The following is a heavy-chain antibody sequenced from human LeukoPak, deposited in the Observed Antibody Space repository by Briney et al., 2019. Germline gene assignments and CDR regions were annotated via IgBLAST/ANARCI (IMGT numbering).Heavy chain of an antibody. Sequence: ASVKVSCKASGYTFTSYGISWVRQAPGQGLEWMGWISAYNGNTNYAQKLQGRVTMTTDTSTSAAYMELRSLRSDDTAVYYCATVDTAMVSRTPFDYWGQGTLVTVSS. CDR2: ISAYNGNT. V-gene: IGHV1-18*01. CDR3: ATVDTAMVSRTPFDY. J-gene: IGHJ4*02. CDR1: GYTFTSYG. D-gene: IGHD5-18*01.